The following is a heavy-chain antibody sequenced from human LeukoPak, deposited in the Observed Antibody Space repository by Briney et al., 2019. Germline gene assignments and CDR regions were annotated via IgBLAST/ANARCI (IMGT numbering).Heavy chain of an antibody. Sequence: AGGSLRLSCAASGFTFSNYYMTWIRQAPGKGLQWISFISDSGNTIYYADSVEGRFTISRDNAKNSLYLQMHSLRAEDTAMYYCARSTLPGRSGRTEFFQHWGRGTLVTVSS. D-gene: IGHD6-19*01. CDR2: ISDSGNTI. CDR1: GFTFSNYY. J-gene: IGHJ1*01. CDR3: ARSTLPGRSGRTEFFQH. V-gene: IGHV3-11*01.